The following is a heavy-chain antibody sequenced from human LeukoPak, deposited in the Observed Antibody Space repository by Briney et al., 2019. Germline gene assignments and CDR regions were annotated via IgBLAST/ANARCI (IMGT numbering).Heavy chain of an antibody. Sequence: ASVKVSCKASGYTFTGYYMHWVRQAPGQGLEWMGWINPNSGGTNYAQKFQGRVTMTRDTSISTAYMELSRLRSDDMAVYYCARARYYYDSSGYFPRPVDYWGQGTLVTVSS. J-gene: IGHJ4*02. CDR1: GYTFTGYY. D-gene: IGHD3-22*01. CDR3: ARARYYYDSSGYFPRPVDY. V-gene: IGHV1-2*02. CDR2: INPNSGGT.